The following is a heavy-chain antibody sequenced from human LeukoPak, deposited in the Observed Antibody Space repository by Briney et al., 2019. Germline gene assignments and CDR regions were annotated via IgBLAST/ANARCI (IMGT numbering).Heavy chain of an antibody. V-gene: IGHV4-39*07. J-gene: IGHJ4*02. CDR3: ARGGGDYYGSGSYPDY. CDR2: IYYSGST. Sequence: SETLSLTCTVSGGSISSSSYYWGWIRQPPGKGLEWIGSIYYSGSTYYNPSLKSRVTISVDTSKNQFSLKLSSVTAADTAVYYCARGGGDYYGSGSYPDYWGQGTLVTVSS. CDR1: GGSISSSSYY. D-gene: IGHD3-10*01.